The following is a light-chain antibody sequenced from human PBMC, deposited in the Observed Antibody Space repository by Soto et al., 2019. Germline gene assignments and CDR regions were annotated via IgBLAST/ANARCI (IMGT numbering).Light chain of an antibody. CDR3: KPSYSTPWT. J-gene: IGKJ1*01. Sequence: DIQMTQSPSSLSASVGDRVTITCRASQSISSYLNCYQQKPGKAPKLLIYASSSLQSGVPSRFSGSGSGTDFTLTISSLQPEDFATYYCKPSYSTPWTFGQGTKVDIK. CDR2: ASS. CDR1: QSISSY. V-gene: IGKV1-39*01.